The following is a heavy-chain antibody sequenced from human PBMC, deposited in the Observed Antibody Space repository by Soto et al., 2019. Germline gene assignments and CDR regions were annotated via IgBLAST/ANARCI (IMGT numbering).Heavy chain of an antibody. D-gene: IGHD3-10*01. CDR3: AGQFGEFAEVYYYGMDV. J-gene: IGHJ6*02. Sequence: QVQLVESGGGVVQPGRSLRLSCAASGFTFSSYGMHWVRQAPGKGLEWVAVIWYDGSNKYYADSVKGRFTISRDNSKNTLYLIMNSLRAEDTAVYYWAGQFGEFAEVYYYGMDVWGQGTTVTVSS. CDR2: IWYDGSNK. V-gene: IGHV3-33*01. CDR1: GFTFSSYG.